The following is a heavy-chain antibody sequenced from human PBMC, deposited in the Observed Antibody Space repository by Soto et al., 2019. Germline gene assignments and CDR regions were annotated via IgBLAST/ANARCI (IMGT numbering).Heavy chain of an antibody. Sequence: QVQLVESGGGVVQPGRSLRLSCAASGFTFSSYGMHWVRQAPGKGLEWVAVIWYDGSNKYYADSVKGRFTISRDNSKNTLYLQMNSLRAEDTALYYCARGDGYSQFDYWGQGTLVTVSS. J-gene: IGHJ4*02. V-gene: IGHV3-33*01. CDR1: GFTFSSYG. CDR2: IWYDGSNK. D-gene: IGHD2-21*01. CDR3: ARGDGYSQFDY.